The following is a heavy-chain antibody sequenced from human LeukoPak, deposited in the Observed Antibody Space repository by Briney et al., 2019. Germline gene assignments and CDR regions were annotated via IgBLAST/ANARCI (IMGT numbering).Heavy chain of an antibody. D-gene: IGHD3-16*01. CDR2: INHSGST. J-gene: IGHJ4*02. CDR1: GGSFSGYY. CDR3: ARSRGNDYGDY. V-gene: IGHV4-34*01. Sequence: PSETLSLTCAVYGGSFSGYYWSWLRQPPGKGLEWIGEINHSGSTNYNPSLKSRVTISVDTSKNQFSLKLSSVTAADTAVYYCARSRGNDYGDYWGQGTLVTVSS.